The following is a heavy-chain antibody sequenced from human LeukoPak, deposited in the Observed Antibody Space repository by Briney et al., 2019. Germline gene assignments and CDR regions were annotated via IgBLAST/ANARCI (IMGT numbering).Heavy chain of an antibody. J-gene: IGHJ5*02. CDR1: GFTFSSYG. Sequence: GGSLRLSCAASGFTFSSYGMSWVRQAPGKGLEWVSAISGSGGSTYYADSVKGRFTISRDNSKNTLYLQMNSLRAEDTAVYYCAKDLRSSSLIVNWLDPWGQGTLVTVSS. CDR3: AKDLRSSSLIVNWLDP. V-gene: IGHV3-23*01. D-gene: IGHD6-6*01. CDR2: ISGSGGST.